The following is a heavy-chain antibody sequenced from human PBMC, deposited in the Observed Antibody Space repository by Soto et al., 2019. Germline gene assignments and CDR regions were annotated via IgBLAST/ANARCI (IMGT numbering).Heavy chain of an antibody. CDR1: GFTFSDSY. Sequence: QVQLVESGGGLVKPGGSLRLSCVASGFTFSDSYMSWVRQAPGKGLEWVSYISSTSSFTDYAESVKGRSISSRDNAKNSLFMQMSSLRAEDTAVYYCARRDGYNYFDFWGQGTLVSVSS. CDR3: ARRDGYNYFDF. V-gene: IGHV3-11*06. J-gene: IGHJ4*02. D-gene: IGHD5-12*01. CDR2: ISSTSSFT.